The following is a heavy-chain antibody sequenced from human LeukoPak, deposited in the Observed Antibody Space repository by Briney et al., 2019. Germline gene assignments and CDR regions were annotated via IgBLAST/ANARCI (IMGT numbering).Heavy chain of an antibody. V-gene: IGHV4-59*12. D-gene: IGHD4-17*01. CDR2: IYYSGST. CDR1: GGSISSYH. Sequence: SETLSLTCTVSGGSISSYHWSWIRQPPGKGLEWIGYIYYSGSTNYNPSLKSRVTISVDTSKNQFSLKLSSVTAADTAVYYCASSTTVTTFDYWGQGTLVTVSS. CDR3: ASSTTVTTFDY. J-gene: IGHJ4*02.